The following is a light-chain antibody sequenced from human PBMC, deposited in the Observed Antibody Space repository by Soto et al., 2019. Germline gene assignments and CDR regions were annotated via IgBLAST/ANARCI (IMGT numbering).Light chain of an antibody. CDR1: ISDIGGYNY. CDR2: DVS. V-gene: IGLV2-14*03. Sequence: QSALTKPASVSGSPGQSITISCTGTISDIGGYNYVSWYQQHPGKAPKLMIYDVSNRPSGVSYRFSGSKSGNTASLTISGLQADDYADYYCSSYTSRSTLGVFGGGTKLTVL. CDR3: SSYTSRSTLGV. J-gene: IGLJ2*01.